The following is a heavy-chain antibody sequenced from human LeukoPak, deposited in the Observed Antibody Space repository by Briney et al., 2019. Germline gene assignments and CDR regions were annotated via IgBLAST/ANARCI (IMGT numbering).Heavy chain of an antibody. Sequence: SETLSLTCTVSGGSISSYYWSWIRQPPGKGLEWIGYIYYSGSTNYNPSLKSRVTISVDTSKNQFSLKLSSVTAADTAVYYCARHSVGATPFDYWGQETLVTVSS. D-gene: IGHD1-26*01. V-gene: IGHV4-59*08. CDR3: ARHSVGATPFDY. CDR1: GGSISSYY. J-gene: IGHJ4*02. CDR2: IYYSGST.